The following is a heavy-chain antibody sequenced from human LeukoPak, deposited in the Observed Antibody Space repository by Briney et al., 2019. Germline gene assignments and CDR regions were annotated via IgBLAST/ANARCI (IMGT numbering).Heavy chain of an antibody. V-gene: IGHV3-23*01. CDR2: ISYSGGNT. D-gene: IGHD4-17*01. Sequence: GGSLRLSCAASGFTFSSYAVSWVRQAPGKGLEWVSSISYSGGNTYYADSVKGRFTISRDNSKSTLYLQMNSLRAEDTALYYCAKVGTTVTTYYYYYMDVWGKGTTVTVSS. J-gene: IGHJ6*03. CDR1: GFTFSSYA. CDR3: AKVGTTVTTYYYYYMDV.